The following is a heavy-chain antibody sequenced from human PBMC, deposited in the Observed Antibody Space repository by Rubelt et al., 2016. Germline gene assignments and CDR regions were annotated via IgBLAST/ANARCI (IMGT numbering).Heavy chain of an antibody. Sequence: QVQLQESGPGLVKPSQTLSLTCTGSGGSIISSNYYWGWIRQPPGKGLEWIGNIYYTGSAYYNPSLKSRVTISVDTSKNQFPRRLGSVPAADTALYYWARHMGQWLLRSDAFDMWGQGTMVTVSS. D-gene: IGHD6-19*01. CDR2: IYYTGSA. J-gene: IGHJ3*02. CDR3: ARHMGQWLLRSDAFDM. CDR1: GGSIISSNYY. V-gene: IGHV4-39*01.